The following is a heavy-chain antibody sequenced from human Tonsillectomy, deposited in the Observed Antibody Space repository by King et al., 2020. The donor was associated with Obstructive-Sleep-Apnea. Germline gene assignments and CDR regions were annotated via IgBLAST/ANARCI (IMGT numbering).Heavy chain of an antibody. CDR3: ASFGYSNSWYSGNWFDP. CDR1: GYSFTSYW. J-gene: IGHJ5*02. V-gene: IGHV5-51*01. D-gene: IGHD6-13*01. Sequence: VQLVESGAEVKKPGESLKISCKGSGYSFTSYWIGWVRQMPGKGLEWMGIIYPGDSDTRYSPSFQGQVTISADKSISTAYLQCSSLKASDTAMYYCASFGYSNSWYSGNWFDPWGQGTLVTVSS. CDR2: IYPGDSDT.